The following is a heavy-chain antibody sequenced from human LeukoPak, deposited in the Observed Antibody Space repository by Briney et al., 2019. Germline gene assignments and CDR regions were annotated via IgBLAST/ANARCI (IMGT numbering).Heavy chain of an antibody. J-gene: IGHJ4*02. Sequence: SQTLSLTCTVSGGSISSGSYYWSWIRQPAGKGLEWIGRIYTSGSTNYNPSLKSRVTISVDTSKNQFSLKLSSVTAADTAVYYCARHAGVWLSSNFDYWGQGTLVTVSS. CDR1: GGSISSGSYY. V-gene: IGHV4-61*02. CDR3: ARHAGVWLSSNFDY. CDR2: IYTSGST. D-gene: IGHD3-9*01.